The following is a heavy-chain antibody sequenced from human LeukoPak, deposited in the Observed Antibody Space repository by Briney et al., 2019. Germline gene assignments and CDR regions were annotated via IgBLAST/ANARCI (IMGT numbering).Heavy chain of an antibody. J-gene: IGHJ4*02. D-gene: IGHD1-26*01. CDR3: ARESISGHRDFDY. CDR2: ISSGSRTI. V-gene: IGHV3-48*01. Sequence: GGSLRLSGAASGFTFSSYSMNWLRQAPGKGLDWLSYISSGSRTIYYADSVKGRFTVSRDNAKSSLYLQMNSLRAEDTAVYYCARESISGHRDFDYWGQGALVTVSS. CDR1: GFTFSSYS.